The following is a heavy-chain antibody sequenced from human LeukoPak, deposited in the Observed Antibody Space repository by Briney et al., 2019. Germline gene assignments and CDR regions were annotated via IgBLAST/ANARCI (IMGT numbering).Heavy chain of an antibody. V-gene: IGHV3-74*01. CDR3: VRDRPHNWFDP. J-gene: IGHJ5*02. CDR2: IDNDGDST. CDR1: VYSIIGFC. Sequence: GGCLRLSPAAPVYSIIGFCVHCVRQTLGGRVLWVSRIDNDGDSTTYAGSVKGRDSPSRDNTQNTVCLQMNSLIDPKTGVYISVRDRPHNWFDPWGHGTLVIVSS.